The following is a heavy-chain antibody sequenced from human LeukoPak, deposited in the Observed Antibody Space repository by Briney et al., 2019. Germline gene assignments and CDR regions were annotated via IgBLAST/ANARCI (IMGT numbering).Heavy chain of an antibody. CDR3: ARRGPYGSGRIY. CDR2: IYISGNT. V-gene: IGHV4-61*02. Sequence: SETLSLTCIVSGGSISSGSYYWSWIRQPAGKGLEWIGRIYISGNTNYNPSLKSRVTISVDTSKNQFSLKLSSVTAADTAVYYCARRGPYGSGRIYWGQGTLVTVSS. D-gene: IGHD3-10*01. J-gene: IGHJ4*02. CDR1: GGSISSGSYY.